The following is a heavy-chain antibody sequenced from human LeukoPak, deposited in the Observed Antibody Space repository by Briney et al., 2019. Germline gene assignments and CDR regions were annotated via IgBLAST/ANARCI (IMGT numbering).Heavy chain of an antibody. CDR3: ARGRYCSGGSCYVNWFDP. D-gene: IGHD2-15*01. J-gene: IGHJ5*02. V-gene: IGHV4-38-2*02. CDR1: GYSISSGYY. CDR2: INHSGST. Sequence: SETLSLTCTVSGYSISSGYYWGWIRQPPGKGLEWIGEINHSGSTNYNPSLKSRVTISVDTSKNQFSLKLSSVTAADTAVYYCARGRYCSGGSCYVNWFDPWGQGTLVTVSS.